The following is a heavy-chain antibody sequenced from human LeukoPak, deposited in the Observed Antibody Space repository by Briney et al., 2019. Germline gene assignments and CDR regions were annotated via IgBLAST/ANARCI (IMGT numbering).Heavy chain of an antibody. CDR2: IRYDGSNK. Sequence: GGSLRLSCAASGFTFSSYGMHWVRQAPGKGLEGVAFIRYDGSNKYYADSVKGRFTISRDNSKNTLYLQMNSLRAEDTAVYYCAKSYYDILTCLPVYYMVVWGKGTTVTVSS. CDR3: AKSYYDILTCLPVYYMVV. V-gene: IGHV3-30*02. J-gene: IGHJ6*03. CDR1: GFTFSSYG. D-gene: IGHD3-9*01.